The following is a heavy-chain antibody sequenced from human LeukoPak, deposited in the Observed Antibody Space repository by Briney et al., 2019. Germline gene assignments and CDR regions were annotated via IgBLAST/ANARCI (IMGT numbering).Heavy chain of an antibody. J-gene: IGHJ4*02. V-gene: IGHV4-39*01. Sequence: PSETLPLTCTVSGGSVSSNYYYWGWIRQPPGRGLEWLGGMFYSGSTYYNPSLKSRVTISVDTSKNQFSLELISVTAADTAVYYCARGGYGLNSSGSTNWSQGTLVTVSS. CDR3: ARGGYGLNSSGSTN. CDR2: MFYSGST. CDR1: GGSVSSNYYY. D-gene: IGHD6-19*01.